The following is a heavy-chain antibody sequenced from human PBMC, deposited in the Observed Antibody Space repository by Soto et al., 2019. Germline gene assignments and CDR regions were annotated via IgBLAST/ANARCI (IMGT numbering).Heavy chain of an antibody. CDR2: IYYSGST. CDR3: ARLRITGTTSYFDY. J-gene: IGHJ4*02. Sequence: PSETLSLTCTVSGGSISSSSYYWGWIRQPPGKGLEWIGSIYYSGSTYYNPSLKSRVTISVDTSKNQFSLKLSSVTAADTAVYYCARLRITGTTSYFDYWGQGTLVTVSS. V-gene: IGHV4-39*01. D-gene: IGHD1-7*01. CDR1: GGSISSSSYY.